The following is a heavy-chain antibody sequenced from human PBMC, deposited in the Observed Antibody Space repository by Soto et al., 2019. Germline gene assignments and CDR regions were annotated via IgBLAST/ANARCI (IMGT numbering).Heavy chain of an antibody. J-gene: IGHJ5*02. V-gene: IGHV1-69*02. Sequence: QVQLVQSGAEVKKPGSSVKVSCKASGGTFSSYTISWVRQAPGQGLEWMGRIILILGIANYAQKFQGRVTITADKSTSTAYMELSSLRSEDTAVYYCARQLSNDYGDYGRFDPWGQGTLVTVSS. D-gene: IGHD4-17*01. CDR1: GGTFSSYT. CDR2: IILILGIA. CDR3: ARQLSNDYGDYGRFDP.